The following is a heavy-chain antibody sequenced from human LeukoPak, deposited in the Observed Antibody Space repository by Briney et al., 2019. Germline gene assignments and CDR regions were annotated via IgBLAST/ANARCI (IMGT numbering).Heavy chain of an antibody. CDR3: ARGARYYYYMDV. CDR2: INHSGST. D-gene: IGHD6-6*01. Sequence: SETLSLTCAVYGGSFSGYYWSWIRQPPGKGLEWIGEINHSGSTNYNPSLKSRVTISVDTSKNQFSLKLSSVTAADTAVYYCARGARYYYYMDVWGKGTTVTVSS. J-gene: IGHJ6*03. V-gene: IGHV4-34*01. CDR1: GGSFSGYY.